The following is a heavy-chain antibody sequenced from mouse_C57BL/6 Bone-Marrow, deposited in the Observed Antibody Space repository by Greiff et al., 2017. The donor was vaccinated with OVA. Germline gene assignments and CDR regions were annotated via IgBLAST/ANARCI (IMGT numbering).Heavy chain of an antibody. CDR3: ARFYYGSSPEAWFAY. CDR2: INPYNGGT. V-gene: IGHV1-19*01. J-gene: IGHJ3*01. D-gene: IGHD1-1*01. CDR1: GYTFTDYY. Sequence: EVQLQQSGPVLVKPGASVKMSCKASGYTFTDYYMNWVKQSHGKSLEWIGVINPYNGGTSYNQKFKGKATLTVDKSSSTAYMELNSLTSEDSAVYYGARFYYGSSPEAWFAYWGQGTLVTVSA.